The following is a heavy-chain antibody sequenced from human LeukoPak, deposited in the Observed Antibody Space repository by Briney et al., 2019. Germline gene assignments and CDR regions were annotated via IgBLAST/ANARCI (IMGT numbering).Heavy chain of an antibody. J-gene: IGHJ4*02. D-gene: IGHD3-10*01. CDR3: ARAYGWGTNWPSLVY. CDR2: IKEDGSEK. CDR1: GFTFTNYY. Sequence: GGSLRLSCVVSGFTFTNYYLTWVRQAPGKGLEWVANIKEDGSEKNYVDSVKGRFTISRDSAKNSLYLQMNSLRDEDTSVYYCARAYGWGTNWPSLVYWGQGTLVTVTS. V-gene: IGHV3-7*04.